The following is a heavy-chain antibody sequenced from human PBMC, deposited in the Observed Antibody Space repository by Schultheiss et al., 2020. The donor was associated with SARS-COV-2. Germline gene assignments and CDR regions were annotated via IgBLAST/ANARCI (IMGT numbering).Heavy chain of an antibody. CDR3: AREGGTTGTTKPDY. CDR2: IWYDGSNK. J-gene: IGHJ4*02. CDR1: GFTFSSYA. D-gene: IGHD1-1*01. V-gene: IGHV3-33*08. Sequence: GGSLRLSCAASGFTFSSYAVHWVRQAPGKGLEWVAVIWYDGSNKYYADSVKGRFTISRDNSKNTLYLQMNSLRAEDTAVYYCAREGGTTGTTKPDYWGQGTLVTVSS.